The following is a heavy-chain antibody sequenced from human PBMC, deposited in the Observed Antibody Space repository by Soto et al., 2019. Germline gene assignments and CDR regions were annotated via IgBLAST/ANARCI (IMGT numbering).Heavy chain of an antibody. CDR3: AKEVYYYDSSGYSNWFDP. V-gene: IGHV1-69*13. CDR2: IIPIFGTA. D-gene: IGHD3-22*01. Sequence: ASVKVSCKASGGTFSSYAISWVRQAPGQGLEWMGGIIPIFGTANYAQKFQGRVTITADESTSTAYMELSSLRSEDTAVYYCAKEVYYYDSSGYSNWFDPWGQGTLVTVS. CDR1: GGTFSSYA. J-gene: IGHJ5*02.